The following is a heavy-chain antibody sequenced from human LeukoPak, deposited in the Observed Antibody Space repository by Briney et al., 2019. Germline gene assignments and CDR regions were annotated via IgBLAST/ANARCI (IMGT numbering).Heavy chain of an antibody. J-gene: IGHJ5*02. D-gene: IGHD2-2*01. Sequence: SETLSLTCTVSGGSIISSSYYWGWIRQSPGKGLEWIGSIYYSGSTYYSPSLKSRVTISVDTSKNQFSLKLSSVTAADTAVYYCARRSSYCSSTSCSVWFDPWGQGNLVTVSS. CDR2: IYYSGST. CDR1: GGSIISSSYY. V-gene: IGHV4-39*01. CDR3: ARRSSYCSSTSCSVWFDP.